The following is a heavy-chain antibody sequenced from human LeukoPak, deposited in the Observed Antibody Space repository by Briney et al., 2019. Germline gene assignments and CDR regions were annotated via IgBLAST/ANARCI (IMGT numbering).Heavy chain of an antibody. CDR2: IYWDDHK. D-gene: IGHD2-15*01. J-gene: IGHJ4*02. CDR1: GFSLSTSGVG. CDR3: AHARRLPGGSGGSSYYFDY. V-gene: IGHV2-5*02. Sequence: SGPTLVKPTQTLTLTCTFSGFSLSTSGVGVGWIRQPPGKALEWLALIYWDDHKRYSPSLKSRLTITKDTSKNQVVLTMTNMDPVDTATYYCAHARRLPGGSGGSSYYFDYWGQGTLVTVSS.